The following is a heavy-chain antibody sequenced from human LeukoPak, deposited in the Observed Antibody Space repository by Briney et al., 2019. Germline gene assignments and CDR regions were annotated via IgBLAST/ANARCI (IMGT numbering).Heavy chain of an antibody. Sequence: GGSLRLSCAASGFSFSTYWMHWVRQAPGKGLVWVSRINSDGSSTTYAGSVKGRFTISRDNAKNTLYLQMNSLRAEDTAVYYCAVGVGDHWGQGTLVTVFS. D-gene: IGHD3-10*01. V-gene: IGHV3-74*01. CDR3: AVGVGDH. CDR2: INSDGSST. J-gene: IGHJ4*02. CDR1: GFSFSTYW.